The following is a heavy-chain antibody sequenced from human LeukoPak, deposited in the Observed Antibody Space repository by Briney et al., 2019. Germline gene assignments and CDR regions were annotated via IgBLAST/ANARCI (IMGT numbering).Heavy chain of an antibody. V-gene: IGHV3-7*01. CDR2: IKEDGSEK. CDR1: GFTFSSSW. J-gene: IGHJ5*02. Sequence: GGSLRLSCAAFGFTFSSSWMSWVRQAPGKGLEWVANIKEDGSEKCYVEPVKGRFSISRDNAKNSLYLQMNSLRVEDTAVYYCTRGRLTMTWGQGTLVTVSS. CDR3: TRGRLTMT. D-gene: IGHD3-22*01.